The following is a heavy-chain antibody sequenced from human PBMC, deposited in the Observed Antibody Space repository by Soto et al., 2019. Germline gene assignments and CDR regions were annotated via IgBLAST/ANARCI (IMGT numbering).Heavy chain of an antibody. D-gene: IGHD3-22*01. CDR3: ARGRYVDSSGPGHIDY. CDR2: IYYSGST. Sequence: SETLSLTCTVSGGSISSGDYYWSWIRQPPGKGLEWIGYIYYSGSTYYNPSLKSRVTISVDTSKNQFSLKLSSVTAADTAVYYCARGRYVDSSGPGHIDYWGQGTLVTVSS. J-gene: IGHJ4*02. V-gene: IGHV4-30-4*01. CDR1: GGSISSGDYY.